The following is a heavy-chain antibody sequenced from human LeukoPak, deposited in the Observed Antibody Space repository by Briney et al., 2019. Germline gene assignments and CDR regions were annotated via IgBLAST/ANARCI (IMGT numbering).Heavy chain of an antibody. D-gene: IGHD6-13*01. CDR3: ARDGSSSWYGAAIYYYYYGMDV. V-gene: IGHV3-66*01. J-gene: IGHJ6*02. CDR1: GFTVSSNY. Sequence: GGSLRLSCAASGFTVSSNYMSWVRQAPGKGLEWVSVIYSGGSTYYADSVKGRFTISRDNSKNTLYLQMNSLRVEDTAVYYCARDGSSSWYGAAIYYYYYGMDVWGQGTTVTVSS. CDR2: IYSGGST.